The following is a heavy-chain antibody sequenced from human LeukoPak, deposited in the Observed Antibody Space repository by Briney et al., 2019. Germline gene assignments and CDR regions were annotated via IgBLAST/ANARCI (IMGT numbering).Heavy chain of an antibody. Sequence: ASVKVSCKASGYTFTGYYMHWVRQAPGQGLEWMGWINPNSGGTNYAQKFQGRVTMTGDKSISTAYLQWSSLKASDTAMYYCATSLGDGYNFLFDYWGQGTLVTVSS. CDR3: ATSLGDGYNFLFDY. V-gene: IGHV1-2*02. J-gene: IGHJ4*02. D-gene: IGHD5-24*01. CDR2: INPNSGGT. CDR1: GYTFTGYY.